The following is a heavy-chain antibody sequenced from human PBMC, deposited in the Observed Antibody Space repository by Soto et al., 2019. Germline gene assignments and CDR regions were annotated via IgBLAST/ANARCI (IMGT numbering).Heavy chain of an antibody. D-gene: IGHD6-19*01. CDR3: ARGRIAVAPYYCDH. V-gene: IGHV1-8*01. J-gene: IGHJ4*02. CDR2: MKPNTGNT. CDR1: GYTFTSYD. Sequence: QVQLVQSGAEVKKPGASVKVSCKASGYTFTSYDINWVRQATGQGLEWMGGMKPNTGNTGYAKKFQGRVTITRNTAISTAYMELSSLRSDDTAVYYCARGRIAVAPYYCDHWGQGTLVTGSS.